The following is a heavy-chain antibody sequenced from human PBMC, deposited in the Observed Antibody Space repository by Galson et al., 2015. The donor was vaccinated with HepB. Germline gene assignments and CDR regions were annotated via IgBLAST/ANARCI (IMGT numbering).Heavy chain of an antibody. CDR2: LFSGGDT. CDR3: ARDQLDH. CDR1: GLSVGSTY. Sequence: SLRLSCAVSGLSVGSTYMSWVRQAPGRGLEWVSTLFSGGDTWYTDSMKGRLTISRDTSKNILYLEVNTLRPEDTAVYYCARDQLDHWGQGTLVTVSS. J-gene: IGHJ4*02. V-gene: IGHV3-66*01.